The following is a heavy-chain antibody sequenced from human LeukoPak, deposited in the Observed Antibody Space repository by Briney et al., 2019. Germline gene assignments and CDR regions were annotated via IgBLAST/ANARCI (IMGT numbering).Heavy chain of an antibody. CDR2: INVRGDST. CDR1: GFTFSNYA. Sequence: PGGSLRLSCTTSGFTFSNYAMSWVRQAPGKGLEWVSGINVRGDSTVYADAVKGRFTISRDNFKSTLYLQMNSLKVEDTAGYYCAKDQGSGHGAYTWGTFDFWGLETLVTVSS. J-gene: IGHJ4*01. V-gene: IGHV3-23*01. CDR3: AKDQGSGHGAYTWGTFDF. D-gene: IGHD4/OR15-4a*01.